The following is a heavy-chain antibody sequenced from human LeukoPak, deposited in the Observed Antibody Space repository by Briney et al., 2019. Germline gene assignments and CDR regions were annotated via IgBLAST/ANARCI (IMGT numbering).Heavy chain of an antibody. CDR3: AKDEPRGGFDH. CDR1: GFTFDDYS. J-gene: IGHJ4*02. CDR2: ITWDSGVI. Sequence: GRSLRLSCAASGFTFDDYSMHWVRQAPGKALEWVSGITWDSGVIAHTDSVKGRFAISRDNAKNSLYLQMNSLRAEDTALYYCAKDEPRGGFDHWGQGTLVTVSS. V-gene: IGHV3-9*01. D-gene: IGHD3-10*01.